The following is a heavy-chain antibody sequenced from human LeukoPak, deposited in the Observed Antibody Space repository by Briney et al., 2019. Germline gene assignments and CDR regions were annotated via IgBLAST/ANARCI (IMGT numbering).Heavy chain of an antibody. V-gene: IGHV4-34*01. J-gene: IGHJ4*02. D-gene: IGHD3-16*02. CDR2: INHSGST. CDR1: GGSFSGYY. CDR3: ARGFYYDYVWGSYRYYFDY. Sequence: SETLSLTCTVSGGSFSGYYWSWIRQPPGKGLEWIGEINHSGSTNYNPSLKSRVTISVDTSKNQFSLKLSSVTAADTAVYYCARGFYYDYVWGSYRYYFDYWGQGTLVTVSS.